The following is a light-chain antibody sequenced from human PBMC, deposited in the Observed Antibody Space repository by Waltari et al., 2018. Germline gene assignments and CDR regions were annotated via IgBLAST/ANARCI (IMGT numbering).Light chain of an antibody. CDR1: SSDVGGYNY. Sequence: QSALTQPRSVSGSPGQSVTISCTGTSSDVGGYNYVPWYQQHPGKAPKLMIDDVSKRPSGVPDRFSGSKSGNTASLTISGLQAKDEADYYCCSYAGSYTGVFGGGTKLTVL. CDR3: CSYAGSYTGV. CDR2: DVS. V-gene: IGLV2-11*01. J-gene: IGLJ3*02.